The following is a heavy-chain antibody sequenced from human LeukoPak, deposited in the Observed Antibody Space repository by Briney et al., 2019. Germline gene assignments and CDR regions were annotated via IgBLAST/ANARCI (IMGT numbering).Heavy chain of an antibody. CDR3: AKGQRFLEWFSPYYYYYYMDV. D-gene: IGHD3-3*01. J-gene: IGHJ6*03. V-gene: IGHV3-23*01. Sequence: GGSLRLSCAASGFTFSSYAMSWVRQAPGKGLEWVSAISGSGGSTYYADSVKGRFTISRDNSKNTLYLQMNSLRAEDTAVYYCAKGQRFLEWFSPYYYYYYMDVWGKGTTVTVSS. CDR1: GFTFSSYA. CDR2: ISGSGGST.